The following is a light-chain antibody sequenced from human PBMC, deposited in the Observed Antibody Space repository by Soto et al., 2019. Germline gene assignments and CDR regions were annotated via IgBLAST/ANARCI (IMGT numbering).Light chain of an antibody. Sequence: DIQMTQSPSTLSASVGDRVTITCRASQSISTYLAWYQQKPGKAPKLLIYKTSSLESGVPSRFSGSGSGTEFTLTISSLQPDDCATYYFQQYNTYSRAFGQGTKVEIK. CDR3: QQYNTYSRA. V-gene: IGKV1-5*03. J-gene: IGKJ1*01. CDR1: QSISTY. CDR2: KTS.